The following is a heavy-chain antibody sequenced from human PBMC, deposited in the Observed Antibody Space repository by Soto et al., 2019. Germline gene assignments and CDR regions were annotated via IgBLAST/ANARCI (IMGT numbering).Heavy chain of an antibody. CDR3: ATEPIYYNDGSGYYPLGH. V-gene: IGHV1-58*01. CDR2: IAVGSGYT. Sequence: GASVKVSCKASGFTFTSSAFQWVRQARGQRLEWIGWIAVGSGYTNYAQRFQDRVTLTRDMSTATTYMELSRLTSDDTAVYFCATEPIYYNDGSGYYPLGHWGQGTLVTVSS. J-gene: IGHJ4*02. CDR1: GFTFTSSA. D-gene: IGHD3-22*01.